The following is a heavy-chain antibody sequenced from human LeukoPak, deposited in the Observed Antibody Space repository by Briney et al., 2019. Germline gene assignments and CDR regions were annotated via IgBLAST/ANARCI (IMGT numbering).Heavy chain of an antibody. J-gene: IGHJ6*03. CDR2: ISGGGGST. CDR1: GFTFSSYG. Sequence: PGGSLRLSCAASGFTFSSYGMSWVRQPPGKGLEWVSAISGGGGSTYYADSVKGRFTISRDNSKNTLYLQMNSLRAEDTAVYYCARDGGQWLYYYYYYYMDVWGKGTTVTVSS. V-gene: IGHV3-23*01. CDR3: ARDGGQWLYYYYYYYMDV. D-gene: IGHD6-19*01.